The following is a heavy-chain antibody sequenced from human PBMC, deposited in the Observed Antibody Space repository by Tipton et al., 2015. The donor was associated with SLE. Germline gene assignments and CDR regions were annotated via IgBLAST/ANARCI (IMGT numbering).Heavy chain of an antibody. J-gene: IGHJ4*02. V-gene: IGHV4-4*07. Sequence: TLSLTCTVSGESISSYYWSWIRQSAGKGLEWIGRIHSSGSTNDNPSLKSRVTMSVDSSTNQFSLKVNSVTAADTAVYYCARSESYYSALTYWGQGTLVTVSS. CDR3: ARSESYYSALTY. CDR2: IHSSGST. CDR1: GESISSYY. D-gene: IGHD1-26*01.